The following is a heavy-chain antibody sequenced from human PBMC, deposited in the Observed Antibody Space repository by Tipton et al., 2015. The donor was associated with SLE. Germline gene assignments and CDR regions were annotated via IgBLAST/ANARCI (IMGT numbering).Heavy chain of an antibody. D-gene: IGHD6-19*01. Sequence: TLSLTCTVSGGSISSSSYYWSWIRQPAGKGLEWIGRIYTSGSTNYNPTLKSRVTMSVDTSKNQFSLKLSSVTAADTAVYYCAREPEQSLFDYWGQGTLVTVSS. J-gene: IGHJ4*02. CDR1: GGSISSSSYY. CDR3: AREPEQSLFDY. CDR2: IYTSGST. V-gene: IGHV4-61*02.